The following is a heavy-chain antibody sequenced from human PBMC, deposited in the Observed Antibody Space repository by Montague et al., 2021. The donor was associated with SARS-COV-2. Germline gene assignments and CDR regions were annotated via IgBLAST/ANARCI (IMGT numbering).Heavy chain of an antibody. J-gene: IGHJ3*02. CDR2: TSYSGST. CDR1: GGSISSTSYY. Sequence: SETLSLTCTVSGGSISSTSYYWGWIRQPPGKGLEWIGSTSYSGSTYYKSSLKSRVTISVDTSKNQFSLRLSSVTAADTAVYYCARHITGSGNAFDIWGQGTMVTVSS. D-gene: IGHD3-10*01. V-gene: IGHV4-39*01. CDR3: ARHITGSGNAFDI.